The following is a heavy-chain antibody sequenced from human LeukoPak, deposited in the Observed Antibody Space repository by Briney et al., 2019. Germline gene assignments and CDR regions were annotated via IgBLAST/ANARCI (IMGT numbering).Heavy chain of an antibody. J-gene: IGHJ4*02. CDR1: GFTFSSYA. V-gene: IGHV3-30*01. CDR3: ARDRYGSSWYSDFDY. Sequence: PGGSLRLSCAASGFTFSSYAMHWVRQAPGKGLEWVAVISYDGSNKYYADSVKGRFTISRDNSKNTLYPQMNSLRAEDTAVYYCARDRYGSSWYSDFDYWGQGTLVTVSS. CDR2: ISYDGSNK. D-gene: IGHD6-13*01.